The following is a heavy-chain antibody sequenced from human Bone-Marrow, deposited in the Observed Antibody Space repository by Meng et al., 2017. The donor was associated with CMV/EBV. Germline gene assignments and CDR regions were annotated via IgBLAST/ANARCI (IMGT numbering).Heavy chain of an antibody. CDR2: IRSKAYGGTT. Sequence: GESLKISCTASGFTFGDYAMSWVRQAPGKGLEWVGFIRSKAYGGTTEYAASVKGRFTISRDDSKSIAYLQMNSLKTEDTAVYYCTRAPEWELTQPTDYWGQGTLVTVSS. V-gene: IGHV3-49*04. J-gene: IGHJ4*02. CDR3: TRAPEWELTQPTDY. CDR1: GFTFGDYA. D-gene: IGHD1-26*01.